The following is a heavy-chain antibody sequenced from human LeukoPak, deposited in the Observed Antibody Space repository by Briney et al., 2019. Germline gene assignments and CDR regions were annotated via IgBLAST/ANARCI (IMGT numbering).Heavy chain of an antibody. J-gene: IGHJ5*02. D-gene: IGHD2-15*01. Sequence: KSSETLSLTCTVSGGSISSYYWSWIRQPAGKGLEWIGRIYTSGSTNYNPSLKSRVTMSVDTSKNQFSLKLSSVTAADTAVYYCARGGYCSGGSCYYNWFDPWGQGTLVTVSS. CDR2: IYTSGST. CDR1: GGSISSYY. V-gene: IGHV4-4*07. CDR3: ARGGYCSGGSCYYNWFDP.